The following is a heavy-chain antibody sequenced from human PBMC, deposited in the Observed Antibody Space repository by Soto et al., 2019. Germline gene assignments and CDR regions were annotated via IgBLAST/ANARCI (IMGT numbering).Heavy chain of an antibody. CDR3: ARERGGDVGL. V-gene: IGHV1-69*01. D-gene: IGHD3-10*01. Sequence: QVQLLQSGAEVKKPGSSVKVSCKASGYTFSNYVISWVRQAPGQGLEWMGGIVPMSATTNYVQKFQGRLTITADEPTSSAYMELSSLRSEDTAVYYCARERGGDVGLWGQGTLVTVSS. J-gene: IGHJ5*02. CDR2: IVPMSATT. CDR1: GYTFSNYV.